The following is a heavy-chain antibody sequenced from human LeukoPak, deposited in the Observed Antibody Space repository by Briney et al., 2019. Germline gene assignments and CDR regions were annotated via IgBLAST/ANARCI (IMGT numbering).Heavy chain of an antibody. J-gene: IGHJ6*03. CDR3: ARGPKAVYDFWSGRWGVLDYYYYYYMDV. CDR1: GYSISSGYY. D-gene: IGHD3-3*01. V-gene: IGHV4-38-2*02. CDR2: IYHSGST. Sequence: SESLSLTCTVSGYSISSGYYWGWIRQPPGKGLEWIGSIYHSGSTYYNPSLKSRVTISVDTSKNQFSLKLNSVAAADTAVYYCARGPKAVYDFWSGRWGVLDYYYYYYMDVWGKGTTVTVSS.